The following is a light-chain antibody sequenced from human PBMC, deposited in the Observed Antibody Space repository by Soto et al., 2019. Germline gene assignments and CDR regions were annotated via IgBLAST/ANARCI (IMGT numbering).Light chain of an antibody. CDR2: STS. CDR1: QSISPY. J-gene: IGKJ3*01. CDR3: QHVYSMPIT. Sequence: DIQMTQSPPSLSASVGDRITITCRASQSISPYLNWYQQRPGQAPSLLIYSTSTLQSGVPSRFRGSGSGTDFTLTISSLQPEDFATYFCQHVYSMPITFGPGTKVDLE. V-gene: IGKV1-39*01.